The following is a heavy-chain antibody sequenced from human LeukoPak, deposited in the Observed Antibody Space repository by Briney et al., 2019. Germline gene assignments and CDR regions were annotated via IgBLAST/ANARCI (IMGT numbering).Heavy chain of an antibody. D-gene: IGHD6-6*01. Sequence: GGSLRLSCAASGFTFSSYAMSWVRQAPGKGLEWVSAISGSGGSTYYADSVKGRFTISRDDSKNTLYLQMNSLRAEDTAVYYCAKFYSSSPFLRYWGQGTLVTVSS. V-gene: IGHV3-23*01. CDR2: ISGSGGST. CDR1: GFTFSSYA. J-gene: IGHJ4*02. CDR3: AKFYSSSPFLRY.